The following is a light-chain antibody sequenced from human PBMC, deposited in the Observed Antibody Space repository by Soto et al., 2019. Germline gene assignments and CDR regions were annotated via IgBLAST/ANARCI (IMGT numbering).Light chain of an antibody. CDR1: QRISTY. CDR3: HQTYSIPPT. J-gene: IGKJ1*01. Sequence: IKMTQSPSSLSASVGDRVTITCRASQRISTYLNWFQQRPGKAPRLLIYAASTLQTGVSSNFSGSASGTDFTLTITSLQPEDFATYFCHQTYSIPPTFGQGTKVEI. CDR2: AAS. V-gene: IGKV1-39*01.